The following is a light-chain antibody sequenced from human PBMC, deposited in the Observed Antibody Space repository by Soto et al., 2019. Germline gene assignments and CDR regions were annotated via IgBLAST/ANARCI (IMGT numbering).Light chain of an antibody. CDR3: QQYYISPET. J-gene: IGKJ3*01. Sequence: DIQMTQSPSSLSAFVGDRVTITCRASQSISTHLNWYQQKPGKAPRLLIYSTSSLESGVPSRFSGSGSGTDFTLTISSLQPEDFATYYCQQYYISPETFGPGTKVDVK. V-gene: IGKV1-39*01. CDR1: QSISTH. CDR2: STS.